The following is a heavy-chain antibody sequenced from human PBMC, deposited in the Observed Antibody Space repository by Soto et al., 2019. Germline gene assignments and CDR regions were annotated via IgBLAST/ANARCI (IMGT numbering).Heavy chain of an antibody. CDR3: ARAAPPGDYYYGMDV. Sequence: PGESLKISCKGSGYSFTSYWIGWVRQVPGKGLEWMGIIYPGDSDTRYSPSFQGQVTISADKSISTAYLQWSSLKASDTAMYYCARAAPPGDYYYGMDVWGQGTTVTVSS. CDR2: IYPGDSDT. J-gene: IGHJ6*02. CDR1: GYSFTSYW. V-gene: IGHV5-51*01. D-gene: IGHD2-15*01.